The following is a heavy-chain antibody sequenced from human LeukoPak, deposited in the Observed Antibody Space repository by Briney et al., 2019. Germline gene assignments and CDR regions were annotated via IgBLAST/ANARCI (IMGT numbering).Heavy chain of an antibody. J-gene: IGHJ3*01. CDR3: AKARSTYCSGSACYSTGFEV. Sequence: PGGSLRLSCAASGFTFDIHGMNWVRQAPGKGLECVAIISYDGREEHSADSVKGRFTISRDNSKNTVYLQMNSLRPEDTAVYYCAKARSTYCSGSACYSTGFEVWGQGTMVTVSS. CDR2: ISYDGREE. D-gene: IGHD2-15*01. CDR1: GFTFDIHG. V-gene: IGHV3-30*18.